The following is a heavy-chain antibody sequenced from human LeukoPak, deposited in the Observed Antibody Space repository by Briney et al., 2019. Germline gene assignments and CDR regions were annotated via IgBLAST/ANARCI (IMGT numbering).Heavy chain of an antibody. CDR3: ASARSEYSNLGY. D-gene: IGHD4-11*01. V-gene: IGHV4-34*01. Sequence: SETLSLTCAVYGGSFSGYYWSWIRQPPGKGLEWIGEINHSGSTNYNPSLKSRVTISVDTSKNQFSLKLSSVTAADTAVYYCASARSEYSNLGYWGQGTLVTVSS. CDR2: INHSGST. J-gene: IGHJ4*02. CDR1: GGSFSGYY.